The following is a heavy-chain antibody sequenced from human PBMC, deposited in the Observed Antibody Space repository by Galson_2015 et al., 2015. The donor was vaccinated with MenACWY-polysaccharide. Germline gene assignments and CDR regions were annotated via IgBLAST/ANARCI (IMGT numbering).Heavy chain of an antibody. D-gene: IGHD2-2*01. Sequence: SLRLSCAASGFTFSDYYMTWIRQAPGKGLDWVSYISSSGSTVDYADSVKGRFTLSRDNAKNSLYLQVSSRRAKDTAVYYCAREGGGGGYCSSTSCRGAFDIWGQGTVVTVSS. CDR3: AREGGGGGYCSSTSCRGAFDI. V-gene: IGHV3-11*01. CDR2: ISSSGSTV. J-gene: IGHJ3*02. CDR1: GFTFSDYY.